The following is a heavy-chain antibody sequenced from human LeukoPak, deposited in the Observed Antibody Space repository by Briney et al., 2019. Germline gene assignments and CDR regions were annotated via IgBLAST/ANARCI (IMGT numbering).Heavy chain of an antibody. CDR2: INHSGST. J-gene: IGHJ5*02. V-gene: IGHV4-34*01. CDR1: GGSFSGYY. Sequence: SETLSLTCAVYGGSFSGYYWSWIRQPPGKGLEWIGEINHSGSTNYNPSLKSRVTISVDTSKNQFSLKLSSVTAADTAVYYCARVYYYDSSGYYLWFDPWGQGTLVTVSS. D-gene: IGHD3-22*01. CDR3: ARVYYYDSSGYYLWFDP.